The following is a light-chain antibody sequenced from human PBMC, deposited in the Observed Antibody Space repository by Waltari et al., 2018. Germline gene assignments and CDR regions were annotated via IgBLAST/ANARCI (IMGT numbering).Light chain of an antibody. Sequence: ESMLTQSPGTLSLSPGKRATLSGRARQSVSRTLAWYQQKPCQAPRLLIYDASTRATGTLDRFRVRGYGKDFSFTNRRLETEDYVVYYCQTYGTFLAKFGPGPTVAIK. CDR2: DAS. J-gene: IGKJ3*01. CDR3: QTYGTFLAK. CDR1: QSVSRT. V-gene: IGKV3-20*01.